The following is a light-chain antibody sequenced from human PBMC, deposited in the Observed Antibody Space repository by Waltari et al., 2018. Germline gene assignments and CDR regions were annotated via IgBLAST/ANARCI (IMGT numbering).Light chain of an antibody. J-gene: IGKJ2*01. V-gene: IGKV3-15*01. CDR1: QSVSNN. CDR3: QQYINWPRT. CDR2: GAS. Sequence: DILMTQSPATLSVSPGERATLSCRASQSVSNNLAWYQQKFGQAPRLLIYGASTRATGIPARFSGSGSGTEFNLTISSLQSEDFAVYYCQQYINWPRTFGQGTKLEIK.